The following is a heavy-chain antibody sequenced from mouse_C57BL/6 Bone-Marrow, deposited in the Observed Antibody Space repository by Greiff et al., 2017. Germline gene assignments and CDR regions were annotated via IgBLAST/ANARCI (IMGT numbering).Heavy chain of an antibody. CDR1: GYTFTSYG. V-gene: IGHV1-81*01. CDR3: ARLYYYGSDWYFDV. Sequence: QVQLKESGAELARPGASVKLSCKASGYTFTSYGISWVKQRTGQGLEWIGEIYPRSGNTYYNEKFKGKATLTADKSSRTAYMELRSLTSEDSAVYFCARLYYYGSDWYFDVWGTGTTVTVSS. J-gene: IGHJ1*03. CDR2: IYPRSGNT. D-gene: IGHD1-1*01.